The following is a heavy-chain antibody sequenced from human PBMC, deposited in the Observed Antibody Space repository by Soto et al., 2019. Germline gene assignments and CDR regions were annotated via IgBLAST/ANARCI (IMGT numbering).Heavy chain of an antibody. CDR1: GFTFSSYW. CDR2: INSDGSST. V-gene: IGHV3-74*01. CDR3: ARARGTAMATAYYYYYYGMDV. Sequence: GGSLRLSCAASGFTFSSYWMHWVRQAPGKGLVWVSRINSDGSSTSYADSVKGRFTISRDNAKNTLYLQMNSLRAEDTAVYYCARARGTAMATAYYYYYYGMDVWGQRTTVTVSS. J-gene: IGHJ6*02. D-gene: IGHD5-18*01.